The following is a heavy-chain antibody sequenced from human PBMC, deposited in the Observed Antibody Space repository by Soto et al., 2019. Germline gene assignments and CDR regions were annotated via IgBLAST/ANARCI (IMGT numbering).Heavy chain of an antibody. D-gene: IGHD6-19*01. V-gene: IGHV3-30*18. Sequence: GGSLRLSCAASGFTFSSYGMHWVRQAPGKGLEWVAVISYDGSNKYYADSVKGRFTISRDNSKNTLYLQMNSLRAEDTAVYYCAKRRAVAAPYYYYGMGVWGQGTTVTVSS. CDR3: AKRRAVAAPYYYYGMGV. CDR2: ISYDGSNK. CDR1: GFTFSSYG. J-gene: IGHJ6*02.